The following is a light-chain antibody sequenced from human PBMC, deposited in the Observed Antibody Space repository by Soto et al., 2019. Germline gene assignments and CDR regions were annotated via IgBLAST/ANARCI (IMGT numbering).Light chain of an antibody. CDR2: DVS. V-gene: IGLV2-14*03. CDR1: SSDLGDYNY. J-gene: IGLJ1*01. CDR3: TSYTTTGTYV. Sequence: QAVLAQPAPVSGSPGQSITLPCTRASSDLGDYNYVSWYQQHPGKAPKLMIYDVSSRPSGVSDRFSGSKSGNTASLTISGLQAEDEADYYCTSYTTTGTYVFATGTKVTVL.